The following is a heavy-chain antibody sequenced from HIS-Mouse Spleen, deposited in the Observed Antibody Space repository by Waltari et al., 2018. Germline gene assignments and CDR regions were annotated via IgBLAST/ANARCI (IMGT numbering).Heavy chain of an antibody. CDR3: ARDWYYYDSSGYAFDI. V-gene: IGHV3-30-3*01. Sequence: QVQLVESGGGVVQPGRSLRLSCAASGFTFSSVAMHWVRQAPGKGLEWVAVISYDGSNKYYADSVKGRFTISRDNSKNTLYPQMNSLRAEDTAVYYCARDWYYYDSSGYAFDIWGQGTMVTVSS. CDR2: ISYDGSNK. D-gene: IGHD3-22*01. J-gene: IGHJ3*02. CDR1: GFTFSSVA.